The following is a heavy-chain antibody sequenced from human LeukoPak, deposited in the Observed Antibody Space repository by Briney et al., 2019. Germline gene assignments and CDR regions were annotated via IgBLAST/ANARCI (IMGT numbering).Heavy chain of an antibody. CDR1: GYSISSGYY. D-gene: IGHD3-22*01. CDR2: IYHSGST. Sequence: PSETLSLTCAVSGYSISSGYYWGWIRQPPGKGLEWIGSIYHSGSTYYNPSLKSRVTISVDTSKNQFSLKLGSVTAADTAVYYCASRGYYYDSSGYYYYFDYWGQGTLVTVSS. CDR3: ASRGYYYDSSGYYYYFDY. V-gene: IGHV4-38-2*01. J-gene: IGHJ4*02.